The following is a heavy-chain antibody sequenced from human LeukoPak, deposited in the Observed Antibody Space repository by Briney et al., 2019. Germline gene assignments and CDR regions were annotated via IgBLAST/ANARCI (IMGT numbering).Heavy chain of an antibody. CDR3: ARDRSDILTGYSYFDY. CDR1: GGTXSSYA. V-gene: IGHV1-69*01. J-gene: IGHJ4*02. Sequence: SSVKVSCKASGGTXSSYAISWVRQAPGQGLEWMGGIIPIIGTANYAKKFQGRVTITADESTSTAYMELSSLRSEDTAVYYCARDRSDILTGYSYFDYWGQGTLVTVSS. CDR2: IIPIIGTA. D-gene: IGHD3-9*01.